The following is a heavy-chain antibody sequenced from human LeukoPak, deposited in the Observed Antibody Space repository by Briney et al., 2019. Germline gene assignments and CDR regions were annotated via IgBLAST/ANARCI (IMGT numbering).Heavy chain of an antibody. CDR2: INHSGST. J-gene: IGHJ3*02. D-gene: IGHD3-22*01. CDR3: ARSEGAHYDSRAFDI. CDR1: GGSFSGYY. V-gene: IGHV4-34*01. Sequence: PSETLSLTCAVYGGSFSGYYWSWIRQPPGKGLEWIGEINHSGSTNYNPSLKSRVTISVDTSKNQFSLKLSSVTAADTAVYYCARSEGAHYDSRAFDIWGQGTMVTVSS.